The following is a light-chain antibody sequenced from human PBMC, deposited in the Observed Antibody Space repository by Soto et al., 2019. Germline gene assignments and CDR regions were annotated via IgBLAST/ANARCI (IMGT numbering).Light chain of an antibody. CDR2: DVS. CDR1: TGDIGTYNY. V-gene: IGLV2-14*01. Sequence: QSALTQPASVSGSPGQSITISCIGTTGDIGTYNYVSWYQQHPRKAPKLLIFDVSARPSGVSNRFSGSKSGNTASLTISGLQAEEEADYYCGSYTRSSTLVFGGGTKLTVL. CDR3: GSYTRSSTLV. J-gene: IGLJ2*01.